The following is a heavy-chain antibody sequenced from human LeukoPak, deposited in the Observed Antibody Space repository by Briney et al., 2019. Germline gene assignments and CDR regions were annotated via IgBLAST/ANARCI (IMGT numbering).Heavy chain of an antibody. J-gene: IGHJ6*02. CDR1: GYTFTGNY. V-gene: IGHV1-2*02. CDR3: ARDLGYCSSTSCYDYGMDV. Sequence: ASVKVSCKTSGYTFTGNYIHWVRQAPGQGLEWMGWINPNSGDTNYAQKFQGRVTMTRDTSISTAYMELSRLRSDDTAVYYCARDLGYCSSTSCYDYGMDVWGQGTTVTVSS. CDR2: INPNSGDT. D-gene: IGHD2-2*01.